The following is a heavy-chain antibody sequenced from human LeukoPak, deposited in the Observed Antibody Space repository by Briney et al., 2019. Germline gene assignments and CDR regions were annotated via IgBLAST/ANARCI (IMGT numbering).Heavy chain of an antibody. CDR3: AKQTGGSCYSGCDS. CDR2: ICSNNGNT. D-gene: IGHD2-15*01. CDR1: GFTFSSYA. J-gene: IGHJ4*02. Sequence: PGGSLRLSCAASGFTFSSYAMSWVRQAPGKGLEWVSDICSNNGNTYYADSAKGRFTISRDNSKNTLNLQMNSQRAEDTAVYYCAKQTGGSCYSGCDSWGQGTLVTVS. V-gene: IGHV3-23*01.